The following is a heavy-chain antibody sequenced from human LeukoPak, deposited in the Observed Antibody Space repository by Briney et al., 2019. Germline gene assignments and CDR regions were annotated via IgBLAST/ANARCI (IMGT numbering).Heavy chain of an antibody. CDR1: GFTFSDYY. CDR3: ARAIYYYPDY. Sequence: PGCSLRLSCAASGFTFSDYYMSWIRQAPGKGLEWVSYISSSSSYTNYADSVKGRFTISRDNAKNSLYLQMNSLRAEDTAVYYCARAIYYYPDYWGQGTLVTVSS. CDR2: ISSSSSYT. V-gene: IGHV3-11*06. D-gene: IGHD2-21*01. J-gene: IGHJ4*02.